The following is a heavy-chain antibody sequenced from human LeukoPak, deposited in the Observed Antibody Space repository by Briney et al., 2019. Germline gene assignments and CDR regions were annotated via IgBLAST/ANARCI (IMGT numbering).Heavy chain of an antibody. CDR3: ARSGSDAFDI. CDR1: GYTFTGYY. V-gene: IGHV1-2*02. D-gene: IGHD1-26*01. Sequence: ASVKVSCKASGYTFTGYYMHWVRQAPGQGLEWMGWIYPNSGDTKYAQKFQGRVTVTRDTSNSTAFMEVSRLTSDDTAVYYCARSGSDAFDIWGQGTMVTVSS. CDR2: IYPNSGDT. J-gene: IGHJ3*02.